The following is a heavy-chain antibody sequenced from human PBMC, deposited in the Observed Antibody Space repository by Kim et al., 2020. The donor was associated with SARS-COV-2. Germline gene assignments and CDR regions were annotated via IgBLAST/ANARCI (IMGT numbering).Heavy chain of an antibody. CDR1: GYTFTSYG. J-gene: IGHJ4*02. CDR3: ARDLGWLRFPSQFDY. V-gene: IGHV1-18*04. CDR2: ISAYNGNT. D-gene: IGHD5-12*01. Sequence: ASVKVSCKASGYTFTSYGISWVRQAPGQGLEWMGWISAYNGNTNYAQKLQGRVTMTTDTSTSTAYMELRSLRSDDTAVYYCARDLGWLRFPSQFDYWGQGTLVTVSS.